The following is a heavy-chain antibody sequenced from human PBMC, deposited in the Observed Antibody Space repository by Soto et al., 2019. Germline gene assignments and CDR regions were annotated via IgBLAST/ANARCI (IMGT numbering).Heavy chain of an antibody. D-gene: IGHD2-2*01. J-gene: IGHJ4*02. CDR1: GGSFSGYY. Sequence: SETLSLTCAVYGGSFSGYYWTWIRQHPGTALEWIGEINHSGSTNYTPSLKSRVTISVDTSKNQFSLKLSSVTAADTAVYFCARGPYQGCFDYWGQGTLVT. CDR3: ARGPYQGCFDY. CDR2: INHSGST. V-gene: IGHV4-34*01.